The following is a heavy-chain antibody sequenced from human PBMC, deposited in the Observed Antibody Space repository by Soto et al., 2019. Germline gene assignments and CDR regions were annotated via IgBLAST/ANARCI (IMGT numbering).Heavy chain of an antibody. Sequence: QVQLQESGPGLVKPSETLSLTCTVSGGSVSGYYWSWIRQPPGKGLEWIGYIYYSGSTNYNPSLKGRITRSIDTSKNQFYLRLSSVTAADTAIYFCAKYRRTDAEGYTFDYWGQGALVTVSS. CDR3: AKYRRTDAEGYTFDY. V-gene: IGHV4-59*02. CDR2: IYYSGST. J-gene: IGHJ4*02. CDR1: GGSVSGYY. D-gene: IGHD2-15*01.